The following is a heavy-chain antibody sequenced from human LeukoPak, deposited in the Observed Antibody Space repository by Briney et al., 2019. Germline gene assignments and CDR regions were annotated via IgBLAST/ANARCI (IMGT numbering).Heavy chain of an antibody. CDR1: GFSFSGYG. J-gene: IGHJ3*01. V-gene: IGHV3-30*18. CDR2: ISYDGSNK. Sequence: GGSLRLSCAASGFSFSGYGMHWVRQAPGKGLEWVAVISYDGSNKFYADSVKGRFTISRDNPKNTLYLQMNSLRAEDTAVYYCAKLGYSSGWYDFQIDAFDFCGQGTMVTVSS. D-gene: IGHD6-19*01. CDR3: AKLGYSSGWYDFQIDAFDF.